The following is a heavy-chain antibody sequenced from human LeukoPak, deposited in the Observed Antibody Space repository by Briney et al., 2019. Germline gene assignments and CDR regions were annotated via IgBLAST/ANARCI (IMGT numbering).Heavy chain of an antibody. D-gene: IGHD6-13*01. J-gene: IGHJ5*02. Sequence: PGGSLRLSCAASGFTFSNYWMSWVRQAPGKGLEWVANIKQDGSENYYVASVKGRFTISRDNAKNSLYLQRNSLRGEDTAVYYCARGSAAAGTYWFDPWGQGTLVTVSS. CDR1: GFTFSNYW. V-gene: IGHV3-7*01. CDR3: ARGSAAAGTYWFDP. CDR2: IKQDGSEN.